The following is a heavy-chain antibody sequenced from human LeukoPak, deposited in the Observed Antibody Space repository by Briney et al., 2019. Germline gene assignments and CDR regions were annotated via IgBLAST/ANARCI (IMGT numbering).Heavy chain of an antibody. Sequence: GGSLRLSCAASELSVSYNYMSWVRQAPGKGLEWASIISSGGSTYYADSAKGRFTISRDNSNNTLYLQMYSLRAEDTALYYCAKTGGWDLLGPFDYWGQGALVTVSS. D-gene: IGHD1-26*01. CDR1: ELSVSYNY. V-gene: IGHV3-66*01. J-gene: IGHJ4*02. CDR2: ISSGGST. CDR3: AKTGGWDLLGPFDY.